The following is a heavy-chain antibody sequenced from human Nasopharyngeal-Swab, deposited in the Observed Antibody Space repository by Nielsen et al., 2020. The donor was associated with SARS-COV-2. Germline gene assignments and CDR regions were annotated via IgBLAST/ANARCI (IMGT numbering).Heavy chain of an antibody. J-gene: IGHJ3*02. Sequence: SVKVSCKASGYTFTSYAISWMRQAPGQGLEWMGGIIPIFGTANYAQKFQGRVTITADESTSTAYMELSSLRSEDTAVYYCARAIDYDSSGYVLQKDAFDIWGQGTMVTVSS. CDR2: IIPIFGTA. CDR3: ARAIDYDSSGYVLQKDAFDI. V-gene: IGHV1-69*13. D-gene: IGHD3-22*01. CDR1: GYTFTSYA.